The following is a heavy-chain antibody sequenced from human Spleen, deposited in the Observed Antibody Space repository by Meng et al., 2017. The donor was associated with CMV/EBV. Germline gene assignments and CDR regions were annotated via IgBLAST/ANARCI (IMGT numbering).Heavy chain of an antibody. CDR1: GGSFSGYY. CDR2: INHSGST. CDR3: AREGVSYTDHYFYYGMDV. Sequence: GSLRLSCAVYGGSFSGYYWSWIRQPPGKGLEWIGEINHSGSTNYNPSLKSRVTISVDTSKNRFSLKLSSVTAADTAVYYCAREGVSYTDHYFYYGMDVWGQGTTVTVSS. V-gene: IGHV4-34*01. J-gene: IGHJ6*02. D-gene: IGHD2-2*02.